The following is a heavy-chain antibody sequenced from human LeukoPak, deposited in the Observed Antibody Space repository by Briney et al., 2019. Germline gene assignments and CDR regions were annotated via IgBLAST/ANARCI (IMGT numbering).Heavy chain of an antibody. V-gene: IGHV3-23*01. CDR1: GFTFSTYA. CDR3: AKFAKTYGDHFGY. J-gene: IGHJ4*02. D-gene: IGHD3-10*01. CDR2: ISGSGGGT. Sequence: GGSLRLSCAASGFTFSTYAMSWVRQAPGKGLEWVSAISGSGGGTYYADSVMGRFTISRDNSNNTLYLQMNSLRAEDTAVYYCAKFAKTYGDHFGYWGQGTLVTVSS.